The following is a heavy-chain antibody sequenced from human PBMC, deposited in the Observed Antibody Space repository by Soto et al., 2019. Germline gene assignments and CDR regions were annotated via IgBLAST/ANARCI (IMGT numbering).Heavy chain of an antibody. V-gene: IGHV3-11*01. CDR3: AREMAWGYCSSTSCLLDY. CDR1: GFTFSDYY. D-gene: IGHD2-2*01. CDR2: ISSSGSTI. J-gene: IGHJ4*02. Sequence: GGSLRLSCAASGFTFSDYYMSWIRQAPGKGLEWVSYISSSGSTIYYADSVKGRFTISRDNAKNSLYLQMNSLRAEDTAVYYCAREMAWGYCSSTSCLLDYWGQGTLVTVSS.